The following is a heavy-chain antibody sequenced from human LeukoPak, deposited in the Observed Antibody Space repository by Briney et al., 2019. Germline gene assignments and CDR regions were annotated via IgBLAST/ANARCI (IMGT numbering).Heavy chain of an antibody. CDR1: GFTFEDYA. D-gene: IGHD6-6*01. CDR3: AKSGDIPTRYPNIRYRWFGP. V-gene: IGHV3-9*01. CDR2: ISWNSGSV. J-gene: IGHJ5*02. Sequence: GGSPRLSCAASGFTFEDYAMHWVRQAPGKGLEWVSGISWNSGSVGYADSVKGRFTISRDNAKNSLYLQMNSLRPEDTAYYYCAKSGDIPTRYPNIRYRWFGPRGQGTPVSVSS.